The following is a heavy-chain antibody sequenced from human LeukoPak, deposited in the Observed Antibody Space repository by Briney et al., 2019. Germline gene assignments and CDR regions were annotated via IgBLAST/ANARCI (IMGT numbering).Heavy chain of an antibody. CDR2: INHSGST. J-gene: IGHJ3*02. CDR1: GGSFSGYY. D-gene: IGHD3-9*01. CDR3: AFDLLVDYAFDI. Sequence: SETLSLTCAVYGGSFSGYYWSWIRQPPGKGLEWIGEINHSGSTNYNPSLKSRVTISVDTSKNQFSLKLSSVTAADTAVYYCAFDLLVDYAFDIWGQGTMVTVSS. V-gene: IGHV4-34*01.